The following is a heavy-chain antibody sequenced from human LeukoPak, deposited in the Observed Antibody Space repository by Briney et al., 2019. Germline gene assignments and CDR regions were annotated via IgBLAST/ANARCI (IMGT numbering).Heavy chain of an antibody. D-gene: IGHD3-3*01. CDR2: IIPIFGTA. Sequence: ASVKVSCKASGGTFSSYAISWVRQAPGQGLEWMGGIIPIFGTANYAQKFQGRVTMTRDTSTSTVYMELSSLRSEDTAVYYCARDFTIFGVVTINNWFDPWGQGTLVTVSS. J-gene: IGHJ5*02. V-gene: IGHV1-69*05. CDR3: ARDFTIFGVVTINNWFDP. CDR1: GGTFSSYA.